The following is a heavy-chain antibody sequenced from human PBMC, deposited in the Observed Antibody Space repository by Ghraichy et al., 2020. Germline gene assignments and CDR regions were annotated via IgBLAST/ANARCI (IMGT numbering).Heavy chain of an antibody. Sequence: LSLTCAASGFTFSSYGMHWVRQAPGKGLEWVAVISYDGNNKDYADSVKGRFTISRDNSKNTLYLQMNSLRAEDTAVYYCANLGIAASKADYWGQGTLVTVSS. CDR2: ISYDGNNK. CDR3: ANLGIAASKADY. CDR1: GFTFSSYG. D-gene: IGHD6-13*01. V-gene: IGHV3-30*18. J-gene: IGHJ4*02.